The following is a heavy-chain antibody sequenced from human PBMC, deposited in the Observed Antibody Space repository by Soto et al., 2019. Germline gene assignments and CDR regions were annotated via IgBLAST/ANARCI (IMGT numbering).Heavy chain of an antibody. Sequence: SVKVSCKACGCTFSSYAISWVGQAPGQGLEWMGGIIPIFGTANYAQKFQGRVTITADESTSTAYMELSSLRSEDTAVYYCARDISYSAEVSIDYWGQGTLVTVSS. D-gene: IGHD2-8*01. CDR2: IIPIFGTA. CDR1: GCTFSSYA. V-gene: IGHV1-69*13. CDR3: ARDISYSAEVSIDY. J-gene: IGHJ4*02.